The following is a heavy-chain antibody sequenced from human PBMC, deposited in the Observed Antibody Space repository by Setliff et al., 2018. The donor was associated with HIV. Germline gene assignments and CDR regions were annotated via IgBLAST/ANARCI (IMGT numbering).Heavy chain of an antibody. D-gene: IGHD6-19*01. CDR2: TSPYNGHT. V-gene: IGHV1-18*01. CDR1: DYTFTSYG. Sequence: ASVKVSCKASDYTFTSYGINWVRQAPGQGLEWMGWTSPYNGHTKYAQKFQGRVTLTTDTPTNTASLELRSLTSDDTAVYYCARSPVTGTGAFDVWGQGTMVTVSS. J-gene: IGHJ3*01. CDR3: ARSPVTGTGAFDV.